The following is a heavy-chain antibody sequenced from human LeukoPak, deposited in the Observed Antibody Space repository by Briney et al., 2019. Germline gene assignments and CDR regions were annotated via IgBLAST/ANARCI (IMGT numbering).Heavy chain of an antibody. CDR2: IYYSGST. Sequence: PSETLSLTCTVSGGSISSHYWSWIRQPPGKGLEWIGYIYYSGSTNYNPSLKSRVTISVDTSKNQFSLKLSSVTAADTAVYYCARDPRYCSGGSCYLGAFDYWGQGTLVTVSS. J-gene: IGHJ4*02. CDR1: GGSISSHY. V-gene: IGHV4-59*11. CDR3: ARDPRYCSGGSCYLGAFDY. D-gene: IGHD2-15*01.